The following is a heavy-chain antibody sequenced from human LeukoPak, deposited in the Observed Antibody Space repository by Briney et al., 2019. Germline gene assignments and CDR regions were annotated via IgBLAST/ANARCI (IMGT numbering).Heavy chain of an antibody. V-gene: IGHV4-39*01. CDR1: GGSISSSSYY. CDR2: IYYSGST. J-gene: IGHJ4*02. CDR3: ARQGGYCTSISCYYY. Sequence: SETLSLTCTVSGGSISSSSYYWGWIRQPPGKGLEWIGSIYYSGSTYYNPSLKSRVTISVDTSKNQFSLKLNSVTAADAAVYYCARQGGYCTSISCYYYWGQGALVTVSS. D-gene: IGHD2-2*01.